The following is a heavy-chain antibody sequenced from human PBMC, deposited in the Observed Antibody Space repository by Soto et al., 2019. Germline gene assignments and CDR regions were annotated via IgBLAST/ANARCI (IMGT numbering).Heavy chain of an antibody. CDR2: INPSGGST. V-gene: IGHV1-46*01. Sequence: ASVKVSCKASGYTFTSYYMHWVRQAPGQGLEWMGIINPSGGSTSYAQKFQGRVTMTRDTSTSTVYMELSSLRSEDTAVYYCARDHYTTFRWIATIYYYYGMDAWGQGTTVTVSS. J-gene: IGHJ6*02. CDR3: ARDHYTTFRWIATIYYYYGMDA. CDR1: GYTFTSYY. D-gene: IGHD4-4*01.